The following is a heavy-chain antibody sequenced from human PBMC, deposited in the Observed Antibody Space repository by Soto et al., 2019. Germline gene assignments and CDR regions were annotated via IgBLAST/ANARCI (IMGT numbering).Heavy chain of an antibody. D-gene: IGHD3-10*01. J-gene: IGHJ5*02. Sequence: VASVKVSCKVSGYTLTELSMHWVRQAPGKGLEWMGGFDPEDGETIYAQKFQGRVTMTEDTSTDTAYMELSSLRSEDTAVYYCAIRSGSYYNWFDPWGQGTLVTVSS. CDR1: GYTLTELS. CDR3: AIRSGSYYNWFDP. CDR2: FDPEDGET. V-gene: IGHV1-24*01.